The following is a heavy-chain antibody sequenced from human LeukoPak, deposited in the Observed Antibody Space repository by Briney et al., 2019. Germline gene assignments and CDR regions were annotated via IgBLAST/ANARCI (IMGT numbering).Heavy chain of an antibody. CDR1: GGSINSGDYY. J-gene: IGHJ6*03. Sequence: PSETLSLTCTVSGGSINSGDYYWGWIRQPPGKGLEWIGSIYYSGNTFYNPSLKSRVTMSVDTSKNQFSLKLSSVTAADTAVYYCAREGIAAAGGAHYYYYYMDVWGKGTTVTVSS. CDR2: IYYSGNT. V-gene: IGHV4-39*07. CDR3: AREGIAAAGGAHYYYYYMDV. D-gene: IGHD6-13*01.